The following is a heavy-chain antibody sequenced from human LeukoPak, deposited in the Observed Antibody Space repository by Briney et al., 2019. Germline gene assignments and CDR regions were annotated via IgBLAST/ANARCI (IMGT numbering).Heavy chain of an antibody. D-gene: IGHD6-6*01. Sequence: ASVKVSCKASGYTFTGYYMHWVRQAPGQGLEWMGWINPNSGGTSYPQKFQGRVTMTRDTSISTAYMELSRLRSDDTAVYYCARGSGGSYSSSPGGVYWGQGTLVTVSS. CDR1: GYTFTGYY. CDR3: ARGSGGSYSSSPGGVY. V-gene: IGHV1-2*02. J-gene: IGHJ4*02. CDR2: INPNSGGT.